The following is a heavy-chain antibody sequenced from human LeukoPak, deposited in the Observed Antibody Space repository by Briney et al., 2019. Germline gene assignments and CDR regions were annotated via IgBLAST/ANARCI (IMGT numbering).Heavy chain of an antibody. D-gene: IGHD2-15*01. CDR1: GFTFSNNG. CDR3: AKDDQWSLDH. J-gene: IGHJ5*02. CDR2: IRKDGSDK. Sequence: PGGSLRLSCAASGFTFSNNGIHWVRQAPGKGLEWVTYIRKDGSDKWYAKSVKGRFTISRDNSKNTVILQMNSLRPEDTALYYCAKDDQWSLDHWGQGALVTVSS. V-gene: IGHV3-30*02.